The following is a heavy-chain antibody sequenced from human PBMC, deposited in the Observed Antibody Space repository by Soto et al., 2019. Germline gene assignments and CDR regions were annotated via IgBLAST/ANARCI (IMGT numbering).Heavy chain of an antibody. CDR2: IYYSGST. V-gene: IGHV4-31*03. CDR1: GGSISSGGYY. Sequence: QVQLQESGPGLVKPSQTLSLTCTVSGGSISSGGYYWSWIRQHPGKGLEWIGYIYYSGSTYYNPSLKSRVTISVDASKNQFSLKLSSVTAADTAVYYCAGGCSGGSCRDTSFDYWGQGTLVTVSS. D-gene: IGHD2-15*01. J-gene: IGHJ4*02. CDR3: AGGCSGGSCRDTSFDY.